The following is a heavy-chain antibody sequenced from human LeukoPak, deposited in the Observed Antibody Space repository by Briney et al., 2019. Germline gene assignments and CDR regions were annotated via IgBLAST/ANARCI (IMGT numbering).Heavy chain of an antibody. CDR2: IYSGGST. D-gene: IGHD1-26*01. CDR3: ARGWELGSGAFDI. J-gene: IGHJ3*02. Sequence: GGSLRLSCAASGFTVSSNYMSWVRQAPGKGLEWVSVIYSGGSTYYADSVKGRFTISRHNSKNTLYLQMNSLRAEDTAVYYCARGWELGSGAFDIWGQGTMVTVSS. CDR1: GFTVSSNY. V-gene: IGHV3-53*04.